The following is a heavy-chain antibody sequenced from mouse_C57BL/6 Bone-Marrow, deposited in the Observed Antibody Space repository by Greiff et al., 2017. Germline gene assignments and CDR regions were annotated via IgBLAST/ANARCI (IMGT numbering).Heavy chain of an antibody. CDR2: INPGSGGT. CDR3: ARGSLTTGYCDV. V-gene: IGHV1-54*01. J-gene: IGHJ1*03. D-gene: IGHD1-1*01. CDR1: GYAFTNYL. Sequence: QVQLQQSGAELVRPGTSVKVSCKASGYAFTNYLIEWVKQRPGQGLEWIGVINPGSGGTNYNEKFKGKATLTADKSSSTAYMQLSSLTSEDSAVYFCARGSLTTGYCDVWGTGTTVTVSS.